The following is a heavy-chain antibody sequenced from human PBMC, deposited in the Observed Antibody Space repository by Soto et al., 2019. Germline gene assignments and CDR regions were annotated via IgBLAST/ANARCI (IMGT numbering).Heavy chain of an antibody. CDR1: GFSFSISP. CDR2: ISYDGTNK. Sequence: QVQLVESGGGVVQPGRSLRLSCAASGFSFSISPMHWVRQAPGKGPEWVALISYDGTNKFYADSVKGRFTISRDNSNSTLYLQVDSLRPEDAAVYYCARDPKTSGGQHWAFNYFDSWGQXXL. J-gene: IGHJ4*02. V-gene: IGHV3-30-3*01. D-gene: IGHD7-27*01. CDR3: ARDPKTSGGQHWAFNYFDS.